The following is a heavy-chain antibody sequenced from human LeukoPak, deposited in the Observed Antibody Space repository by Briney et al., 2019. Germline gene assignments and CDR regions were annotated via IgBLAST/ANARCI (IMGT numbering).Heavy chain of an antibody. CDR2: TYPGGSDT. J-gene: IGHJ4*02. D-gene: IGHD2-15*01. CDR1: GYSFTSYW. Sequence: GESLKISCKGSGYSFTSYWIAWVRQMPGKGLEWMGITYPGGSDTRYSPSFQGQVTISVDKSINTAYLQWSSLKASDTAMYHCARLYCSGSICYMGVDYWGQGTLVTVSS. V-gene: IGHV5-51*01. CDR3: ARLYCSGSICYMGVDY.